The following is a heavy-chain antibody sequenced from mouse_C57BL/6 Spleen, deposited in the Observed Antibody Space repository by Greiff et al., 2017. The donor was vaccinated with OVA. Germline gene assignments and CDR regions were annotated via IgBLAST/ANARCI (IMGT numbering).Heavy chain of an antibody. J-gene: IGHJ4*01. CDR2: IWSGGST. D-gene: IGHD1-1*01. CDR3: ARTYYGSSYGYYAMDY. CDR1: GFSLTSYG. Sequence: VMLVESGPGLVQPSQSLSITCTVSGFSLTSYGVHWVRQSPGKGLEWLGVIWSGGSTDYNAAFISRLSISKDNSKSQVFFKMNSLQADDTAIYYCARTYYGSSYGYYAMDYWGQGTSVTVSS. V-gene: IGHV2-2*01.